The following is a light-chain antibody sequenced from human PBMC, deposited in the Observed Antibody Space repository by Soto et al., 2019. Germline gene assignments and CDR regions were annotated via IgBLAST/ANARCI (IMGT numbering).Light chain of an antibody. Sequence: EIVMTQSPATLSVSAGERVTLSCRASQSISSSLAWYQQKPGQAPSLLFYGASTRASGVPARFSGSGSGTEFTLTISSLQSEDFAVYYCQQRSNWPPLTFGGGTKVEIK. CDR2: GAS. CDR1: QSISSS. V-gene: IGKV3-15*01. J-gene: IGKJ4*01. CDR3: QQRSNWPPLT.